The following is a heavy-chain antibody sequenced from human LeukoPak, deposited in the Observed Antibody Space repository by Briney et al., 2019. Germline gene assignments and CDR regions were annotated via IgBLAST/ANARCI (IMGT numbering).Heavy chain of an antibody. CDR2: ISCDGSNK. Sequence: GGSLRLSCAASGFTFSSYAMHWVRQAPGKGLEWVAVISCDGSNKYYADSVKGRFTISRDNSKNTLYLQMNSLRAEDTAVYYCAREYTAMAFDYWGQGTLVTVSS. V-gene: IGHV3-30*04. CDR1: GFTFSSYA. J-gene: IGHJ4*02. D-gene: IGHD5-18*01. CDR3: AREYTAMAFDY.